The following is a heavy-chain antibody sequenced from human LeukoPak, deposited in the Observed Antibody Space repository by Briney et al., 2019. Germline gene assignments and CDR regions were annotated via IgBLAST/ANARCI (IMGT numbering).Heavy chain of an antibody. V-gene: IGHV3-64D*06. CDR1: GFTFSSYA. CDR2: ISSNGGST. Sequence: QPGGSLRLSCAASGFTFSSYAMHWVRQAPGKGLEYVSAISSNGGSTYYADSVKGRFTISRDNSKNTLYLQMSSLRAEDTAVYYWVNKSLAVAIPATTLGYWGQGTLVTVSS. J-gene: IGHJ4*02. D-gene: IGHD2-2*01. CDR3: VNKSLAVAIPATTLGY.